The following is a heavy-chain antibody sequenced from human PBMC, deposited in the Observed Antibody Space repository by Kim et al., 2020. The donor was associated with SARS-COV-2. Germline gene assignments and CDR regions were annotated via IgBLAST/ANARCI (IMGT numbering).Heavy chain of an antibody. J-gene: IGHJ4*02. CDR2: ISSSGSTI. V-gene: IGHV3-11*01. CDR1: GFTFSDYY. CDR3: ASHPRIGWLRYPGPD. D-gene: IGHD3-9*01. Sequence: GGSLRLSCAASGFTFSDYYMSWIRQAPGKGLEWVSYISSSGSTIYYADSVKGRFTISRDNAKNSLYLQMNSLRAEDTAVYYCASHPRIGWLRYPGPDWGQGTLVTVSS.